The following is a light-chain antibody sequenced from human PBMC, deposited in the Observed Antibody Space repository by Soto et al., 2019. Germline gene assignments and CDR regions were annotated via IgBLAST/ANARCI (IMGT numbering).Light chain of an antibody. Sequence: DIPMTQSPSAMSASVGDRVTITCRASQGIRTYLAWFQQKPGKVPKRLIFSASSVQSGVPSRFSGSGSWTEFTLTISRLQPEDVATYYCLQSNSYPWTFGQGTKVQI. CDR2: SAS. CDR1: QGIRTY. CDR3: LQSNSYPWT. J-gene: IGKJ1*01. V-gene: IGKV1-17*03.